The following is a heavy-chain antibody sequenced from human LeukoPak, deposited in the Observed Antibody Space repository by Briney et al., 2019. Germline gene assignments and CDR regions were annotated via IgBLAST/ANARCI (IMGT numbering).Heavy chain of an antibody. D-gene: IGHD3-3*01. J-gene: IGHJ4*02. CDR1: GGSISTYY. Sequence: PSETLSLTCTVSGGSISTYYWSWIRQPAGEGLEWLGRIYTSGSTNYNPSLKSRVTMSVDTSKNQFSLKLSSVTAADTAVYYCARGTTIFGVVTKYYFDYWGQGTLVTVSS. CDR2: IYTSGST. V-gene: IGHV4-4*07. CDR3: ARGTTIFGVVTKYYFDY.